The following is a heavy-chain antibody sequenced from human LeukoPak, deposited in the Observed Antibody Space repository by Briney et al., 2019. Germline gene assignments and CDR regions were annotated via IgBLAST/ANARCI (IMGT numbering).Heavy chain of an antibody. V-gene: IGHV1-46*01. CDR3: ASNPYHSGYSGRENYYGMDV. CDR1: GYTFTSYY. D-gene: IGHD3-22*01. CDR2: INPSGGST. J-gene: IGHJ6*02. Sequence: PGASVKVSCKTSGYTFTSYYMHWVRQAPGQGLEWMGIINPSGGSTSYAQKFQGRVTMTRDMSTSTVYMELSSLRSEDTAVYYCASNPYHSGYSGRENYYGMDVWGQGTTVTVSS.